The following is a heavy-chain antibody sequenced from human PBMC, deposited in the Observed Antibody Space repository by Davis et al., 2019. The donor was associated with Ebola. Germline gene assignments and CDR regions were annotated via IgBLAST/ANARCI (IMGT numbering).Heavy chain of an antibody. CDR2: ISSSSSYI. V-gene: IGHV3-21*01. J-gene: IGHJ6*02. CDR3: ARDRGVVVTRSLYYYYGMDV. CDR1: GFTFSSYS. D-gene: IGHD3-22*01. Sequence: PGGSLRLSCAASGFTFSSYSMNWVRQAPGKGLEWVSSISSSSSYIYYADSVKGRFTISRDNAKNSLYLQMNSLRAEDTAVYYCARDRGVVVTRSLYYYYGMDVWGQGTTVTVSS.